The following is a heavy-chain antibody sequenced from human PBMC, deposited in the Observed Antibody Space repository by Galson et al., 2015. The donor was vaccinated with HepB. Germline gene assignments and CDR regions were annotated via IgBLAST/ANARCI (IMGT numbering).Heavy chain of an antibody. CDR1: GYTFTSYY. D-gene: IGHD3-10*01. Sequence: SVKVSCKASGYTFTSYYMHWVRQAPGQGLEWMGIINPSGGSTSYAQKFQGRVTITADESTSTAYMEPSSLRSEDTAVYYCARDGSPYYYYYDYMDVWGKGTTVTVSS. J-gene: IGHJ6*03. CDR2: INPSGGST. CDR3: ARDGSPYYYYYDYMDV. V-gene: IGHV1-46*01.